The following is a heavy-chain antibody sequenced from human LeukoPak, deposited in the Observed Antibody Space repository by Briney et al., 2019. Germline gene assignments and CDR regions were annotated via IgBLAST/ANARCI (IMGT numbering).Heavy chain of an antibody. CDR2: INPNSGGT. D-gene: IGHD6-13*01. CDR3: ARDLFPTVLSQQLVPGY. V-gene: IGHV1-2*04. J-gene: IGHJ4*02. Sequence: GASVKVSCKASGYTFTGYYMHWVRQAPGQGLEWMGWINPNSGGTNYAQKFQGWVTMTRDTSISTAYMELSRLRSDDTAVYYCARDLFPTVLSQQLVPGYWGQGTLVTVSS. CDR1: GYTFTGYY.